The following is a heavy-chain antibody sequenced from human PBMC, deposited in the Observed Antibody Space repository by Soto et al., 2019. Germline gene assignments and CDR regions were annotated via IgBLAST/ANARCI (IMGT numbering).Heavy chain of an antibody. CDR2: IYYNGKT. V-gene: IGHV4-59*01. CDR3: ARDRGRTAALDY. J-gene: IGHJ4*02. D-gene: IGHD6-13*01. Sequence: QVQLRESGPGLVRPSETLSLTCTVSGGSISGYYWSWIRQPPGKGLEWIGYIYYNGKTNYNPSLKSRVTILVDTSKNQFSLKLSSVTAADTAVYYWARDRGRTAALDYWGQGNLVTVSS. CDR1: GGSISGYY.